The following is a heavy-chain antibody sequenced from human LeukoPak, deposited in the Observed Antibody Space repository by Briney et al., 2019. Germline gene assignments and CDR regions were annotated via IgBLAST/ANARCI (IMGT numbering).Heavy chain of an antibody. CDR3: ARDLELERNRWNYFES. Sequence: SETLSLTCTVSGGSISGFFWSWIRQPPGEGLEWLGCIDYSGITQYNPSLKSRVTISVDTSKQQFSLKLSSVTAADTAVYYCARDLELERNRWNYFESWGQGTLVTVSS. D-gene: IGHD1-1*01. J-gene: IGHJ4*02. V-gene: IGHV4-59*01. CDR1: GGSISGFF. CDR2: IDYSGIT.